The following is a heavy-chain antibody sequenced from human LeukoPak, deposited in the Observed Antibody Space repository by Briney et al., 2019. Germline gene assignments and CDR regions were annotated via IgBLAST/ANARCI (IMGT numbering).Heavy chain of an antibody. Sequence: GGSLRLSCAASGFTFSSYEMNWVRQAPGKGLEWVSYISSSGSTIYYADSVKGRFTISRDNAKNTLYLQMNSLRAEDTAVYYCAKDRPKYCTNGVCYILDYWGQGTLVTVSS. V-gene: IGHV3-48*03. CDR2: ISSSGSTI. CDR1: GFTFSSYE. CDR3: AKDRPKYCTNGVCYILDY. D-gene: IGHD2-8*01. J-gene: IGHJ4*02.